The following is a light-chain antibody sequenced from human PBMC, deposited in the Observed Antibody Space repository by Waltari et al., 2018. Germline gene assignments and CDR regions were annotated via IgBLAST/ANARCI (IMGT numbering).Light chain of an antibody. V-gene: IGKV3-20*01. CDR3: QHYVRLPVT. J-gene: IGKJ1*01. CDR2: DAS. Sequence: EVVLMQSPGTLPFSPGERATLSCRASQSFTRYLAWYPHKPCQAPRLLIYDASIRAAGIADRFRGSGLGADFTLTISRLEPKDAAVYYCQHYVRLPVTLGQGTKVESK. CDR1: QSFTRY.